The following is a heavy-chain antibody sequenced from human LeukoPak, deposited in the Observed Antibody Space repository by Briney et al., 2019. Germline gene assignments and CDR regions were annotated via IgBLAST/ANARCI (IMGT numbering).Heavy chain of an antibody. CDR3: ARAYSSSWYSALFDY. CDR2: IYPGDSDT. V-gene: IGHV5-51*01. Sequence: GESLKISCKGSGYSFTSYWIGWVRQMPGKGLEWMGIIYPGDSDTRYSPSFQGQVTISADKSISTAYLQWSSLKASDTAMYYCARAYSSSWYSALFDYWGQGTLVTVSS. D-gene: IGHD6-13*01. J-gene: IGHJ4*02. CDR1: GYSFTSYW.